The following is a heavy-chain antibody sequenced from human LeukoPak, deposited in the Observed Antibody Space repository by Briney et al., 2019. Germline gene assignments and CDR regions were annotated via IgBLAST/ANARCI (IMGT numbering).Heavy chain of an antibody. CDR3: ARGPLYYYYMDV. CDR2: MNPNSGNT. J-gene: IGHJ6*03. Sequence: ASVKVSCKASGCTFTSYDINWVRQATGQGLEWMGWMNPNSGNTGYAQKFQGRVTMTRNTSISTAYMELSSLRSEDTAVYYCARGPLYYYYMDVWGKGTTVTVSS. V-gene: IGHV1-8*01. CDR1: GCTFTSYD.